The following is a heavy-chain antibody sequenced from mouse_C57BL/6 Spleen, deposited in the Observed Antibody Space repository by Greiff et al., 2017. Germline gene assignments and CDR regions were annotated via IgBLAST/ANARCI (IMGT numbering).Heavy chain of an antibody. Sequence: QVQLQQSGAELVRPGASVTLSCKASGYTFTDYEMHWVKQTPVHGLEWIGAIDPETGGTAYNQKFKGKAILTADKSSSTAYMELRSLTSEDSAVYYCTPIYYDYDGEAMDYWGQGTSVTVSS. CDR1: GYTFTDYE. V-gene: IGHV1-15*01. CDR2: IDPETGGT. J-gene: IGHJ4*01. D-gene: IGHD2-4*01. CDR3: TPIYYDYDGEAMDY.